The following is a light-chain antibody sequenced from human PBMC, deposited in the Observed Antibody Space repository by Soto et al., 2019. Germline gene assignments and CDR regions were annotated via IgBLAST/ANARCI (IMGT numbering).Light chain of an antibody. Sequence: QSALTQPASVSGSPGQSITISCTGTFSDINTYNFVSWFRQHPGKAPKLMIYDVSSRPSGVSDRFSRSKSGKTASLTISGLQAEDEADYYCCIYTGTSRVFGGGTKLTVL. V-gene: IGLV2-14*01. CDR2: DVS. CDR1: FSDINTYNF. CDR3: CIYTGTSRV. J-gene: IGLJ3*02.